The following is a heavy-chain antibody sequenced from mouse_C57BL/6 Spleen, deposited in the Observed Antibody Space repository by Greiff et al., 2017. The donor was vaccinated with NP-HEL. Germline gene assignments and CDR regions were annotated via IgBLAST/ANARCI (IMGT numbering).Heavy chain of an antibody. J-gene: IGHJ1*03. CDR2: INPNNGGT. V-gene: IGHV1-18*01. CDR3: ARAPFITTVVAPYWYFDV. Sequence: EVQLQQSGPELVKPGASVKIPCKASGYTFTDYNMDWVKQSHGKSLEWIGDINPNNGGTIYNQKFKGKATLTVDKSSSTAYMELRSLTSEDTAVYYCARAPFITTVVAPYWYFDVWGTGTTVTVAS. CDR1: GYTFTDYN. D-gene: IGHD1-1*01.